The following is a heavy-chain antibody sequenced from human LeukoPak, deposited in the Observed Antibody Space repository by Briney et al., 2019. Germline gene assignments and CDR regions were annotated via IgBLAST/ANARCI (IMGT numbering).Heavy chain of an antibody. J-gene: IGHJ4*02. Sequence: PGGSLRLSCAASGFTFSSYAMSWVRQAPGKGLEWVPAISGSGGSTYYADSVKGRFTISRDNSKNTLYLQMNSLRAEDTAVYYCEFVVAATPDFDYWGQGTLVTVSS. D-gene: IGHD2-15*01. V-gene: IGHV3-23*01. CDR3: EFVVAATPDFDY. CDR2: ISGSGGST. CDR1: GFTFSSYA.